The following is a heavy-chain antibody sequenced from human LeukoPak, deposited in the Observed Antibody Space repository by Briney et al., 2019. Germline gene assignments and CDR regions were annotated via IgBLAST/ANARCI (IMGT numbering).Heavy chain of an antibody. J-gene: IGHJ4*02. Sequence: ASVKVSCKASGYTFTGHYLHWVRQAPGQGLEWMGWINPNIGDTNYAQKIQGRVAMTRDTSINTVYMELSRLISDDMAVYYCVRGDGYTSTRPFDYWGQGTPVTVSS. D-gene: IGHD2-2*02. CDR3: VRGDGYTSTRPFDY. CDR1: GYTFTGHY. V-gene: IGHV1-2*02. CDR2: INPNIGDT.